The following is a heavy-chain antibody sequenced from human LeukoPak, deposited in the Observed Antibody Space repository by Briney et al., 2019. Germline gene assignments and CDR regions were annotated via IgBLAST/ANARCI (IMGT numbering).Heavy chain of an antibody. CDR1: GFTFSDYY. CDR2: ISSSGSTI. V-gene: IGHV3-11*04. D-gene: IGHD6-13*01. CDR3: AKDLASAAGTSGDY. Sequence: GGSLRLSCAASGFTFSDYYMSWIRQAPGKGLEWVSYISSSGSTIYYADSVRGRFTISRDNSKNTLYLQMNSLRAEDTAVYYCAKDLASAAGTSGDYWGQGTLVTVSS. J-gene: IGHJ4*02.